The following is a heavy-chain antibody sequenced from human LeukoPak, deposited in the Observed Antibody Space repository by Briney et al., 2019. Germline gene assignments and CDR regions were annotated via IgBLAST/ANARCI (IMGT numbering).Heavy chain of an antibody. CDR1: GYXFTGYY. Sequence: ASVKVSCKASGYXFTGYYIHWVRQAPGQGLEWMGWINPNSGGTNYAQKFQGRVTMTRDTSISTAYMELSRLRSDDTAVYYCARDVYGSGSYYNVEGYWGQGTLVTVSS. CDR3: ARDVYGSGSYYNVEGY. J-gene: IGHJ4*02. D-gene: IGHD3-10*01. CDR2: INPNSGGT. V-gene: IGHV1-2*02.